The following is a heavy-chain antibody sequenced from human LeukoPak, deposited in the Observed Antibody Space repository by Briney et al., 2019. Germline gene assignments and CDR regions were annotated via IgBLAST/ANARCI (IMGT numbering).Heavy chain of an antibody. J-gene: IGHJ4*02. CDR1: RFTFSSYA. V-gene: IGHV3-30*04. Sequence: GGSLRLSCEACRFTFSSYAMHWVRQAPGKGLEWVAVKYYADSVKGRFTISRDNSKNTLYLQMNSLRAEDTAVYYCARDPRKSSYWYPHFDYWGQGTLVTFSS. CDR2: K. CDR3: ARDPRKSSYWYPHFDY. D-gene: IGHD6-13*01.